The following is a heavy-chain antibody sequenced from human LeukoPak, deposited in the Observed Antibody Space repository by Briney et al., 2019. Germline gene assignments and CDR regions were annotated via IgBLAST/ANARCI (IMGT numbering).Heavy chain of an antibody. J-gene: IGHJ4*02. Sequence: PSQTLSLTCAASGCSISSYYWSWIRQPPGKGLEWIGFIYYSGSANYNPSLRSRVTMSVDTSKNQFSLKLTSVTAADTAVYYCARTGVVATSYFFDYWGQGILVTVSS. D-gene: IGHD2-15*01. CDR3: ARTGVVATSYFFDY. V-gene: IGHV4-59*01. CDR2: IYYSGSA. CDR1: GCSISSYY.